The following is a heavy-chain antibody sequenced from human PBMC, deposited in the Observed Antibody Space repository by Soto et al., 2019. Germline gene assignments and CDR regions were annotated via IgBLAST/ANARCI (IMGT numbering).Heavy chain of an antibody. V-gene: IGHV1-58*01. J-gene: IGHJ4*02. Sequence: SVKVSCKASGFTTPPSGVQWVRQARGQRLEWLGYIVIGSGHTDYAQKFQQRLSLIRDMSTTTVYMELSSLTSEDTAIYYCAADGIFVPNYIWGSSSTDYWGQGTPVTVSSGKRIAGWYFFDYWGQGTLVTVSS. CDR1: GFTTPPSG. CDR3: AADGIFVPNYIWGSSSTDYWGQGTPVTVSSGKRIAGWYFFDY. D-gene: IGHD3-16*01. CDR2: IVIGSGHT.